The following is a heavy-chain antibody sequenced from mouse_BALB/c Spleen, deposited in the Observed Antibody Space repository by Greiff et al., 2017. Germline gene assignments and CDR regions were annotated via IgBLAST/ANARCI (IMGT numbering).Heavy chain of an antibody. J-gene: IGHJ4*01. CDR1: GYTFTDYN. Sequence: VQLKQSGPELVKPGASVKISCKASGYTFTDYNMHWVKQSHGKSLEWIGYIYPYNGGTGYNQKFKSKATLTVDNSSSTAYMELRSLTSEDSAVYYCARGGYSHYYAMDYWGQGTSVTVSS. V-gene: IGHV1S29*02. CDR2: IYPYNGGT. CDR3: ARGGYSHYYAMDY. D-gene: IGHD2-3*01.